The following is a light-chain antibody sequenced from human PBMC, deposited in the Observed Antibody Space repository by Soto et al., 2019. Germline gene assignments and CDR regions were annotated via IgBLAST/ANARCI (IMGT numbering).Light chain of an antibody. V-gene: IGLV1-47*02. J-gene: IGLJ1*01. CDR1: SSNIGSNY. CDR2: SND. Sequence: VLAQPPSASGTPGQRITISCSGSSSNIGSNYVYWYQHLPGTAPKLLIYSNDQRPSGVPDRFSGSKSGTSASLAISGLRSEDEADYYCAAWDGSLSGNYVFGTGTKVTVL. CDR3: AAWDGSLSGNYV.